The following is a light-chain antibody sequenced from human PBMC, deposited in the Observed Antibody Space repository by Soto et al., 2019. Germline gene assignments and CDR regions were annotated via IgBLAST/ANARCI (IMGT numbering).Light chain of an antibody. Sequence: QSALTQPASVSGSPGQSITISCTGTSSDVGGYNYVSWYQQHPGKAPKLMIYEVSNRPSGVSNRFSGSTSGNTASLTISGLQAEDEADYYCSSYTSSSTIVVFVGGTKLTVL. CDR1: SSDVGGYNY. CDR2: EVS. V-gene: IGLV2-14*01. J-gene: IGLJ2*01. CDR3: SSYTSSSTIVV.